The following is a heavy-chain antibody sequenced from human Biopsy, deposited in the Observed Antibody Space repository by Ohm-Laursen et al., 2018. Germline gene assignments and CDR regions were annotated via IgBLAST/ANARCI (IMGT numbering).Heavy chain of an antibody. J-gene: IGHJ3*02. V-gene: IGHV3-11*01. CDR2: ISPSGRKT. Sequence: GSLRLSCAASGFTFSDYYMSWFRQAPGKGLEWISYISPSGRKTYHADSVSGRFTISRDNSENSLYLQMNSLRADDTAVYYCANTAMISNALDIWGHGTTVSVSS. CDR1: GFTFSDYY. D-gene: IGHD5-18*01. CDR3: ANTAMISNALDI.